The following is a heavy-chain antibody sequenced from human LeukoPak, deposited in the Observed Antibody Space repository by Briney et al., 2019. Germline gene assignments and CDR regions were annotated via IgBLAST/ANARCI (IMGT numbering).Heavy chain of an antibody. CDR1: GFTFSTYA. J-gene: IGHJ4*02. D-gene: IGHD3-22*01. V-gene: IGHV3-23*01. CDR3: AKSHSAEKKGYFDL. Sequence: GGSLRLSCAASGFTFSTYAMSWVRQAPGKGLEWVSTIANSGGSTYYADSVKGRFTISRDNSKNTLYLQMNSRRDEDMAVYYCAKSHSAEKKGYFDLWGQGTLGTGSS. CDR2: IANSGGST.